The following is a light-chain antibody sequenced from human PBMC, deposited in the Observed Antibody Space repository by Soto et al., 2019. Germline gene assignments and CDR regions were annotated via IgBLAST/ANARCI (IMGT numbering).Light chain of an antibody. Sequence: EIVMTQSPATLSVSPGERATLSCRASQSISGNLAWYQQKPGQAPRLLIYGASTRATGIPARFSGSGSGTDFTLTISSLEPEDSAVYYCQQRHMWPITFGQGTRLEI. V-gene: IGKV3-15*01. CDR1: QSISGN. J-gene: IGKJ5*01. CDR3: QQRHMWPIT. CDR2: GAS.